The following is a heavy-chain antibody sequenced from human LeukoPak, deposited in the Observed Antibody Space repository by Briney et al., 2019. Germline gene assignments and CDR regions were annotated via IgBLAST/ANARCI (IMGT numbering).Heavy chain of an antibody. V-gene: IGHV4-30-2*01. CDR1: SGSISSGGYY. D-gene: IGHD1-26*01. Sequence: PSQTLSLTCTVSSGSISSGGYYWSWIRQPPGKGLEWIGYIYHSGSTYYNPSLKSRVTISVDRSKNQFSLKLSSVTAADTAVYYCARELYRVGATAGYYYMDVWGKGTTVTVSS. J-gene: IGHJ6*03. CDR2: IYHSGST. CDR3: ARELYRVGATAGYYYMDV.